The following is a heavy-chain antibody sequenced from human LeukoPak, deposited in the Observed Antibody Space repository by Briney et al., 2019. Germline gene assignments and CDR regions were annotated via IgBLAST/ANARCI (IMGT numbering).Heavy chain of an antibody. D-gene: IGHD1-7*01. V-gene: IGHV3-7*01. J-gene: IGHJ3*02. CDR3: ASSSNWSYGVFDI. CDR1: GFTFSSDW. Sequence: GGCLRLSCAASGFTFSSDWMGWVRQAPGKGLEWVANIKQDGREKYYVDSVKGRFTISRDNATNSLYLQMIRLRAADTSVYFCASSSNWSYGVFDIGGQGTMVTVSS. CDR2: IKQDGREK.